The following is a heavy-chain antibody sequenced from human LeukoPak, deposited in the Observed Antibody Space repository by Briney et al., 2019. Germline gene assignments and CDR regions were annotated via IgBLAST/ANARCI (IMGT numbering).Heavy chain of an antibody. J-gene: IGHJ4*02. Sequence: GGSLRLSCAASGFTFSGSSIHRVRQASGKALEWVGRIRNKANNYATRYAASVKGRFTLSRDDSDNTAYLQMNSLRAEDTAVYYCARAPQSDTVTTPRPKKKIDYWGQGTLVTVSS. CDR2: IRNKANNYAT. D-gene: IGHD4-17*01. CDR1: GFTFSGSS. CDR3: ARAPQSDTVTTPRPKKKIDY. V-gene: IGHV3-73*01.